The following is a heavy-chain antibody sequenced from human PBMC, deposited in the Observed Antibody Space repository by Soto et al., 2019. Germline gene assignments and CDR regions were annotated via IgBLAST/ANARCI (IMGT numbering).Heavy chain of an antibody. CDR2: INAGNGNT. Sequence: ASVKVSCKASGYTFTSYAMHWVRQAPGQRLEWMGWINAGNGNTKYSQKFQGRVTITRDTSASTAYMELSSLRSEDTAVYYCARGQKLFQDGRFDYWGQGTLVTVSS. CDR3: ARGQKLFQDGRFDY. J-gene: IGHJ4*02. V-gene: IGHV1-3*01. CDR1: GYTFTSYA. D-gene: IGHD1-1*01.